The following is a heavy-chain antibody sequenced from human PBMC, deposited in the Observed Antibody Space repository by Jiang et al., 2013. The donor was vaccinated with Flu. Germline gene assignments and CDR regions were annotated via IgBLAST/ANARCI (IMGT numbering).Heavy chain of an antibody. J-gene: IGHJ4*02. CDR1: GVSLSNFY. CDR3: ARGQVGATTLFDY. CDR2: IYYSGNT. D-gene: IGHD1-26*01. Sequence: SGSGLVKPSETLSLTCTVSGVSLSNFYCNWIRQPPGKGLEWIGYIYYSGNTNYNPSLKSRVTISVDTSKNQFSLKLSSVTAADTAVYYCARGQVGATTLFDYWGQGTLVTVSS. V-gene: IGHV4-59*01.